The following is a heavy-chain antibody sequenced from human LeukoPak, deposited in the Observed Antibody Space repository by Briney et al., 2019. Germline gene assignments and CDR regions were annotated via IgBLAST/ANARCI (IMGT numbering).Heavy chain of an antibody. V-gene: IGHV1-18*04. J-gene: IGHJ4*02. CDR2: ISAYNGNT. D-gene: IGHD3-9*01. CDR3: ARGRPTRVLRYFDWSYFDY. CDR1: EYTFTGYY. Sequence: ASVKVSCKASEYTFTGYYMHWVRQAPGQGLEWMGWISAYNGNTNYAQKLQGRVTMTTDTSTSTAYMELRSLRSDDTAVYYCARGRPTRVLRYFDWSYFDYWGQGTLVTVSS.